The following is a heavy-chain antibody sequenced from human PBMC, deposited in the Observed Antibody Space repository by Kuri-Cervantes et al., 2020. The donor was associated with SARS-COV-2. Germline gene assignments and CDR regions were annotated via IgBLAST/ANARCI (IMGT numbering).Heavy chain of an antibody. J-gene: IGHJ4*02. CDR1: GFTFSSYS. Sequence: GESLKISCAASGFTFSSYSMNWVRQAPGKGLEWVSSISSSSSYIYYADSVKGRFTISRDNSKNTLYLQMNSLRAEDTAVYYCARVGGGVWDDYWGQGTLVTVSS. CDR2: ISSSSSYI. CDR3: ARVGGGVWDDY. V-gene: IGHV3-21*01. D-gene: IGHD2-8*02.